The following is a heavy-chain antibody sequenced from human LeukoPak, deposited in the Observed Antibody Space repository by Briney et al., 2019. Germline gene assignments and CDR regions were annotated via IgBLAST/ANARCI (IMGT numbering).Heavy chain of an antibody. J-gene: IGHJ5*02. CDR3: ARAPYPGGLDFFDP. D-gene: IGHD3-10*01. CDR2: IYYSGST. CDR1: GGSISSYH. V-gene: IGHV4-59*01. Sequence: PSETLSLTCTVSGGSISSYHWSWIRQPPGKGLEWIGYIYYSGSTNYNPSLKSRVTISVDTSKNQFSLKLSSVTAADTAVYYCARAPYPGGLDFFDPWGQGTLVTVSS.